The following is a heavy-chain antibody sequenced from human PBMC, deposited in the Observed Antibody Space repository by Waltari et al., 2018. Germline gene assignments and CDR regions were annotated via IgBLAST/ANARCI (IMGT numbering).Heavy chain of an antibody. CDR1: GGSISSGGYY. J-gene: IGHJ6*03. D-gene: IGHD2-2*01. V-gene: IGHV4-31*01. CDR2: IYYSGST. CDR3: ARARGACSSTSCYAGGYYYYYYMDV. Sequence: QVQLQESGPGLVKPSQTLSLTCTVSGGSISSGGYYWSWIRQHPGKGLEWIGYIYYSGSTYYNPSLKSLVTISVDTSKNQFSLKLSSVTAADTAVYYCARARGACSSTSCYAGGYYYYYYMDVWGKGTTVTVSS.